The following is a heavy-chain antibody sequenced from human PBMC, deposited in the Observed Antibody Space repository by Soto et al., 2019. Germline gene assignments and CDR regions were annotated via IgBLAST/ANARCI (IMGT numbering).Heavy chain of an antibody. CDR3: ARDRYCSSTSCTANWFDP. CDR1: GYTFTSYG. CDR2: ISAYNGNT. Sequence: PSVKVSCKASGYTFTSYGISWVRQSPGQGVEWMGWISAYNGNTNYAQKLQGRVTMTTDTSTSTAYMELRSLRSDDTAVYYCARDRYCSSTSCTANWFDPWGQGTLVTVSS. D-gene: IGHD2-2*01. V-gene: IGHV1-18*01. J-gene: IGHJ5*02.